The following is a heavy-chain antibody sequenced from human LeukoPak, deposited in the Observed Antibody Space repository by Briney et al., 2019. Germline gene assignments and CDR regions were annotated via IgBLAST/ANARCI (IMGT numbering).Heavy chain of an antibody. J-gene: IGHJ4*02. Sequence: PGGSLRLSCAASGFTFSSYGMHWVRQAPGKGLEWVAFIRYDGSNKYYADSVKGRFTISRDNSKNTLYLQMNSLRAEDTAVYYCAKDDITMVLIDYWGQGTLVTVSS. CDR2: IRYDGSNK. CDR3: AKDDITMVLIDY. V-gene: IGHV3-30*02. D-gene: IGHD3-10*01. CDR1: GFTFSSYG.